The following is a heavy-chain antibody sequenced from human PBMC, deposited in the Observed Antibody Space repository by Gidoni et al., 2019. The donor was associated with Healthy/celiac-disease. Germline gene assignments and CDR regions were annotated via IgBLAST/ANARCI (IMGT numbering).Heavy chain of an antibody. Sequence: QVQLVQSGAEVKKPGASVKVPCKASGYTFTSYSMHWVRQAPGQGLEWMGIINPSGGSTSYAQKFQGRVTMTRDTSTSTVYMELSSLRSEDTAVYYCARWGSSGRIRSLRQGWFDPWGQGTLVTVSS. CDR1: GYTFTSYS. V-gene: IGHV1-46*01. CDR2: INPSGGST. D-gene: IGHD3-16*01. J-gene: IGHJ5*02. CDR3: ARWGSSGRIRSLRQGWFDP.